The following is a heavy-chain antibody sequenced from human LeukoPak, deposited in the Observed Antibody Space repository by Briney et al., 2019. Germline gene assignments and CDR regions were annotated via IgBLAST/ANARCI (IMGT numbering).Heavy chain of an antibody. D-gene: IGHD2-21*02. CDR2: INPGDSDT. J-gene: IGHJ6*02. CDR3: ARTPFVVVTAIRAYYYYGMDV. Sequence: GESLKISCKGSGYSFTSYWIGWVRQMPGKGLEWMGIINPGDSDTRYSPSFQGQVTISADKSISTAYLQWSSLKASDTAMYYCARTPFVVVTAIRAYYYYGMDVWGQGTTVTVSS. V-gene: IGHV5-51*01. CDR1: GYSFTSYW.